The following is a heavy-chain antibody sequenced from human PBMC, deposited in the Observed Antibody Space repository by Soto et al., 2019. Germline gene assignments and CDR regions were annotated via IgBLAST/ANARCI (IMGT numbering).Heavy chain of an antibody. J-gene: IGHJ6*02. Sequence: SETLSLTCTVSGGSISSGDYYWSWIRQPPGKGLEWIGYIYYSGSTYYNPSLKSRVTISVDTSKNQFSLKLSSVTAADTAVYYCARDTLYGSGSPYYYYYGMDVRGQGTTVTVSS. CDR3: ARDTLYGSGSPYYYYYGMDV. CDR1: GGSISSGDYY. D-gene: IGHD3-10*01. CDR2: IYYSGST. V-gene: IGHV4-30-4*01.